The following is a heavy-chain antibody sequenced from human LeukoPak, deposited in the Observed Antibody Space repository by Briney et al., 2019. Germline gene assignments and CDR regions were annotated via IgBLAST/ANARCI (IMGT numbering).Heavy chain of an antibody. Sequence: PSETLSLTCTVSGGSISSKYYWGWIRQLPGKGLEWIGSVSYSGTTYYNPSLRSRVTISLDTSRNQFSLTLNSVTVADTAVYYCARRPAGRGVYWGQGTLVTVSS. CDR2: VSYSGTT. J-gene: IGHJ4*02. V-gene: IGHV4-39*07. CDR1: GGSISSKYY. CDR3: ARRPAGRGVY. D-gene: IGHD2-8*02.